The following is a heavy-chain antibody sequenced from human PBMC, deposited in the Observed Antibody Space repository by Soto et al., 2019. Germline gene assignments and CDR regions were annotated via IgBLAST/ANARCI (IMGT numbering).Heavy chain of an antibody. D-gene: IGHD5-18*01. CDR3: ARMESFGSLNWFDP. CDR1: GYTFTNND. V-gene: IGHV1-8*02. J-gene: IGHJ5*02. Sequence: EASVKVSCKASGYTFTNNDVSWVRKATGQGLEWMGWMNPGSGDTGYAQKFQGRVTMTRDISIATAYMELNSLTSEDTAIYYCARMESFGSLNWFDPWGQGTLVTVSS. CDR2: MNPGSGDT.